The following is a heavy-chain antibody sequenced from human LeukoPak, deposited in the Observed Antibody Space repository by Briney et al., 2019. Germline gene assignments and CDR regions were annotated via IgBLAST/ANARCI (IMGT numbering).Heavy chain of an antibody. J-gene: IGHJ4*02. CDR3: AGLVGRYSSGLYYYYFDY. D-gene: IGHD3-22*01. Sequence: SETLSLTRTVSGDSINSLDLWSWVRPPPGKGLEWIGEMYLSGTTHSNPSVKSRVTISIDKSKNQFFLNLSSVTAADTAVYYCAGLVGRYSSGLYYYYFDYWGQGTLVTVSS. CDR2: MYLSGTT. CDR1: GDSINSLDL. V-gene: IGHV4-4*02.